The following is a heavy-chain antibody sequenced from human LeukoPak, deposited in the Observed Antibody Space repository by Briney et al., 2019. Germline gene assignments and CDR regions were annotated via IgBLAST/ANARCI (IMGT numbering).Heavy chain of an antibody. V-gene: IGHV1-69*02. D-gene: IGHD6-19*01. Sequence: SVKVSCKASGGAFSSYTISWVRQAPGQGLEWMGRIIPILGIANYAQKFQGRVTITADKSTSTAYMELSSLRSEDTAVYYCARSDPYSSGWYDYYYYMDVWGKGTTVTVSS. CDR3: ARSDPYSSGWYDYYYYMDV. CDR2: IIPILGIA. CDR1: GGAFSSYT. J-gene: IGHJ6*03.